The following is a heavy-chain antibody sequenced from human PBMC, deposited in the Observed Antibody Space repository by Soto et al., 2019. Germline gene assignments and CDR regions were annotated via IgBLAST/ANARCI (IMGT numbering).Heavy chain of an antibody. CDR3: ARDRYIVATPVLDNYYYYYMDV. D-gene: IGHD5-12*01. Sequence: GGSLRLSCAASGFTFSSYGMHWVRQAPGKGLEWVAVIWYDGSNKYYADSVKGRFTTSRDNSKNTLYLQMNSLRAEDTADYYCARDRYIVATPVLDNYYYYYMDVWGKGTTVTVSS. J-gene: IGHJ6*03. CDR1: GFTFSSYG. CDR2: IWYDGSNK. V-gene: IGHV3-33*01.